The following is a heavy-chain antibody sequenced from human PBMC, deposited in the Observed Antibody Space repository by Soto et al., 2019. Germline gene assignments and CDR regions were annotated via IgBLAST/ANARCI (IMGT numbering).Heavy chain of an antibody. J-gene: IGHJ4*02. Sequence: PGGSLRLSCAVSGFTFNNAWMTWVRQAPGKGLEWVGRIKSKTDGGTTDYAAPVKGRFTISRDDSKNTLYLQMDSLETEDTAVYYCTTALSVGNTMCYANSWGQGTLVTVSS. V-gene: IGHV3-15*01. CDR3: TTALSVGNTMCYANS. CDR1: GFTFNNAW. D-gene: IGHD2-2*01. CDR2: IKSKTDGGTT.